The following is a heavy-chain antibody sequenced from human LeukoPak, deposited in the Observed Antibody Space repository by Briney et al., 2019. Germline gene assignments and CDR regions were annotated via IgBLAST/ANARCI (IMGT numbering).Heavy chain of an antibody. D-gene: IGHD3-10*01. CDR2: ISAYNGNT. CDR3: ARNHYGSGSYPSDDAFDI. J-gene: IGHJ3*02. V-gene: IGHV1-18*01. CDR1: GYTFTRYG. Sequence: ASVKVSCKASGYTFTRYGISWVRQAPGQGLEWMRWISAYNGNTNYAQKVQGRVTMTTDTSASTAYMELRSLRFDDTALYYCARNHYGSGSYPSDDAFDIWGQGTMVSVSS.